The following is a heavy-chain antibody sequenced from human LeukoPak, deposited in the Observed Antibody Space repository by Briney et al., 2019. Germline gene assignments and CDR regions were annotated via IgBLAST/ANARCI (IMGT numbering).Heavy chain of an antibody. CDR3: ARGRVYSSSWYPPYYYGMDV. D-gene: IGHD6-13*01. J-gene: IGHJ6*02. Sequence: SETLSLTCAVYGGSFSGYYWSWLRQPPGKGLEWIGEINHSGSTNYNPSLKSRVTISVDTSKNQFSLKLSSVTAADTAVYYCARGRVYSSSWYPPYYYGMDVWGQGTTVTVSS. CDR2: INHSGST. V-gene: IGHV4-34*01. CDR1: GGSFSGYY.